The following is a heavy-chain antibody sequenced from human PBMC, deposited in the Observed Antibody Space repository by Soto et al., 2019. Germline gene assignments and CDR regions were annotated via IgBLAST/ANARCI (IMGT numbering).Heavy chain of an antibody. Sequence: GPEVKKPGASVKVSCKASAYTFNTYGISWVRRAPRQGLEWMGWISGHNGQTNYAQKFRGRVTITTDTSTSTAYMELRSLRSDDTAIYYCARDGRKQLWVEGRNAMDVWGQGTTVTVSS. CDR1: AYTFNTYG. V-gene: IGHV1-18*01. D-gene: IGHD5-18*01. J-gene: IGHJ6*02. CDR3: ARDGRKQLWVEGRNAMDV. CDR2: ISGHNGQT.